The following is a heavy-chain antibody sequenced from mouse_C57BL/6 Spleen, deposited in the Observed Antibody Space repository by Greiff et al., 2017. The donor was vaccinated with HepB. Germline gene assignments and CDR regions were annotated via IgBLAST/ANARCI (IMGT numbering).Heavy chain of an antibody. CDR3: ARVVVESGYFDV. Sequence: VQLKESEGGLVQPGSSMKLSCTASGFTFSDYYMAWVRQVPEKGLEWVANINYDGSSTYYLDSLKSRFIISRDNAKNILYLQMSSLKSEDTATYYCARVVVESGYFDVWGTGTTVTVSS. J-gene: IGHJ1*03. D-gene: IGHD1-1*01. V-gene: IGHV5-16*01. CDR2: INYDGSST. CDR1: GFTFSDYY.